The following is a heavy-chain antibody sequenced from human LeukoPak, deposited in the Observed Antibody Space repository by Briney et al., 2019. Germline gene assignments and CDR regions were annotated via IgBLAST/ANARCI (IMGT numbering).Heavy chain of an antibody. CDR2: IYHSRST. D-gene: IGHD2-15*01. J-gene: IGHJ4*02. CDR1: GYSISSGYY. V-gene: IGHV4-38-2*01. CDR3: ARYCSGGSCYRSFSTFDY. Sequence: SETLSLTCAVSGYSISSGYYWGWIRQPPGKGLEWIGSIYHSRSTYYNPSLKSRVTISVDTSKNQFSLKLSSVTAADTAVYYCARYCSGGSCYRSFSTFDYWGQGTLVTVSS.